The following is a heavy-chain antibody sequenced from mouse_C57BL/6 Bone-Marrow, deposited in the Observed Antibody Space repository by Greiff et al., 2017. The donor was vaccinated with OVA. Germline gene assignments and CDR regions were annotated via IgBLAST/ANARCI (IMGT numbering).Heavy chain of an antibody. J-gene: IGHJ3*01. CDR2: IYPGDGDT. V-gene: IGHV1-82*01. CDR1: GYAFSSSW. CDR3: AKIYDYAAY. D-gene: IGHD2-4*01. Sequence: VKLQQSGPELVKPGASVKISCKASGYAFSSSWMNWVKQRPGKGLEWIGRIYPGDGDTNYNGKFKGKATLTADKSSSTAYMQLSSLTSEDSAVYFCAKIYDYAAYWGQGTLVTVSA.